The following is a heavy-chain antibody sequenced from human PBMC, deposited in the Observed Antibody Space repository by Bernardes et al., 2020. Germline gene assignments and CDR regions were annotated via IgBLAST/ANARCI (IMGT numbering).Heavy chain of an antibody. CDR2: IKQDGSEK. Sequence: GGSLRLSCAASGFTFSSYWMSWVRQAPGKGLEWVANIKQDGSEKYYVDSVKGRFTISRDNAKNSLYLQMNSLRAEDTAVYYCARDSVVSWNEGDGFDYWGQGTLVTVSS. CDR3: ARDSVVSWNEGDGFDY. D-gene: IGHD1-1*01. CDR1: GFTFSSYW. J-gene: IGHJ4*02. V-gene: IGHV3-7*01.